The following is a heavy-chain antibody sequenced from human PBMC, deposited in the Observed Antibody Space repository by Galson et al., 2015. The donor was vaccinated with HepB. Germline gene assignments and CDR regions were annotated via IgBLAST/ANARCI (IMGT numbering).Heavy chain of an antibody. CDR2: IYYVGNT. CDR1: GDSITSTNYY. Sequence: SETLSLTCTVSGDSITSTNYYWGWIRQPPGKGLEWIGSIYYVGNTFHNPSLKSRVTMSVDTSKNQFSLRLNSVTAADTALYYCVRHQTVPSGDCYYWGQGTLVTVSS. J-gene: IGHJ4*02. CDR3: VRHQTVPSGDCYY. V-gene: IGHV4-39*01. D-gene: IGHD2-21*02.